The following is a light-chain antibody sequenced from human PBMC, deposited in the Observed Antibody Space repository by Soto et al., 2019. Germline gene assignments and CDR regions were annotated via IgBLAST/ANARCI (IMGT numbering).Light chain of an antibody. J-gene: IGKJ4*01. CDR2: AAC. V-gene: IGKV1-17*03. CDR1: QRISNY. Sequence: DIQMTQSPSAMSAAVGGRVIITCRASQRISNYLAWVQQKPGKVPKRLIDAACSLQRGVPSRLSGSGSGTELTLTISRMPRDDFAPYYWKQYKRYALPFGSGQKV. CDR3: KQYKRYALP.